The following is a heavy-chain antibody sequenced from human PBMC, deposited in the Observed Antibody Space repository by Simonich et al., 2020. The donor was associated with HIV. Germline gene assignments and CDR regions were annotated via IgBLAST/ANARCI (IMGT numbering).Heavy chain of an antibody. CDR1: GFTFSSYN. D-gene: IGHD2-2*01. CDR2: ISSSSSYI. J-gene: IGHJ4*02. Sequence: EVQLVESGGGLVKPGGSLRLSCAASGFTFSSYNINWVRQAPGKGLEWVSSISSSSSYIYYGDSVKGRFTISRDNAKNSLYLQMNSLRAEDTAVYYCARDGRKGSSTSCSDYWGQGTLVTVSS. CDR3: ARDGRKGSSTSCSDY. V-gene: IGHV3-21*01.